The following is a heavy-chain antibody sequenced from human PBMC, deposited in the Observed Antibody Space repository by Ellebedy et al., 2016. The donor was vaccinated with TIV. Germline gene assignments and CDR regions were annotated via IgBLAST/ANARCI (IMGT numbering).Heavy chain of an antibody. V-gene: IGHV3-23*01. CDR2: ISGSGGET. CDR3: AKGLGAYDLGGDY. D-gene: IGHD5-12*01. J-gene: IGHJ4*02. CDR1: GFVFTNHA. Sequence: GESLKISCAASGFVFTNHAMTWVRQAPGKGLECVSGISGSGGETYYADSVKGRFTISRDNSKNIVYLQMNSLRVEDTAVYYCAKGLGAYDLGGDYWGQGTLVTVSS.